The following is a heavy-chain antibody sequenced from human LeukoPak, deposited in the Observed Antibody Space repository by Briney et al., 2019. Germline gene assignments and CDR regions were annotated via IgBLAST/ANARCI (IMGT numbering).Heavy chain of an antibody. V-gene: IGHV3-21*01. CDR1: GFAFNRYN. J-gene: IGHJ6*03. CDR3: ARDAQWLVPERYYYYMDV. CDR2: ISSSSSYS. D-gene: IGHD6-19*01. Sequence: GGSLRLSCEGSGFAFNRYNMNWFRQAPGKGLERVSSISSSSSYSFYADSVKGRFTISRDNAKNSLYLQMNSLRAEDTAVYYCARDAQWLVPERYYYYMDVWGKGTTVTVSS.